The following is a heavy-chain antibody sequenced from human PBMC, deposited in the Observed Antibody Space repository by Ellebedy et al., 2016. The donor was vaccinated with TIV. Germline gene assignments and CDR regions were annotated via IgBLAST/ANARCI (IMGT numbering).Heavy chain of an antibody. V-gene: IGHV4-39*07. CDR2: IYYSGST. CDR3: ARDSSGWYGRPLGFDY. Sequence: SETLSLXCTVSGSSISSSSYYWGWIRQPPGKGLEWIGSIYYSGSTYYTPSLKSRVTISVDTSKNQFSLKLSSVTAADTAVYYCARDSSGWYGRPLGFDYWGQGTLVTVSS. J-gene: IGHJ4*02. D-gene: IGHD6-19*01. CDR1: GSSISSSSYY.